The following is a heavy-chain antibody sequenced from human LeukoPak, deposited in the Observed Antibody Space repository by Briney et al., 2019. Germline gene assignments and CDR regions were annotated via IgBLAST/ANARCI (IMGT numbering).Heavy chain of an antibody. V-gene: IGHV3-30*02. CDR3: AKAGYCATTGCPDYYYMDV. D-gene: IGHD2-2*01. CDR2: NRYEGSKK. CDR1: GFTFSSYA. Sequence: PGGSLRLSRAASGFTFSSYAMHWLRQAPGKGLEGVAFNRYEGSKKFYADSVKGRFTISRDTSKNTLYLQMNSLRTEDSAMYYCAKAGYCATTGCPDYYYMDVWGRGTTVTVSS. J-gene: IGHJ6*03.